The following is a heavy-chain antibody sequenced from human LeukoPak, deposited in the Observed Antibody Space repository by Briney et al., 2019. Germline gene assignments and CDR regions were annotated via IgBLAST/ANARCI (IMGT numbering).Heavy chain of an antibody. J-gene: IGHJ4*02. CDR2: IYYSGST. V-gene: IGHV4-39*07. Sequence: SETLSLTCTVSGGSISSSSYYWGWIRQPPGKGLEWIGSIYYSGSTYYNPSLKSRVTISVDTSKNQFSLKLSSVTAADTAVYYCARDSPLYDSSGYYYRVFDYWGQGTLVTVSS. CDR1: GGSISSSSYY. D-gene: IGHD3-22*01. CDR3: ARDSPLYDSSGYYYRVFDY.